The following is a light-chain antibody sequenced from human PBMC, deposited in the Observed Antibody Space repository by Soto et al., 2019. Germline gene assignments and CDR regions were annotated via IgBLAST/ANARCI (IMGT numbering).Light chain of an antibody. J-gene: IGKJ1*01. Sequence: EIVLQKSPATLSLSPGDSASLSGRARQRITNRSLAWYQQKPGQAPRLLIYDASNRATGTPDRFTGSGSGTDFTLTIRRLEPEDFAVYYCQQSGGSPPTWTVGKGNKVDIK. V-gene: IGKV3-20*01. CDR3: QQSGGSPPTWT. CDR2: DAS. CDR1: QRITNRS.